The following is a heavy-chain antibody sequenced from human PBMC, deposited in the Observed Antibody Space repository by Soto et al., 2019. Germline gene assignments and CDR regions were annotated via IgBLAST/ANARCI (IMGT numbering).Heavy chain of an antibody. CDR2: IYYSGST. CDR1: GGPISSSSYY. CDR3: ARHRAIVVVAAPLGWFDP. Sequence: SETLSLTCTVSGGPISSSSYYWGWIRQPPGKGLEWIGSIYYSGSTYYNPSLKSRVTISVDTSKNQFSLKLSSVTAADTAVYYCARHRAIVVVAAPLGWFDPWGQGTLVTVSS. J-gene: IGHJ5*02. D-gene: IGHD2-15*01. V-gene: IGHV4-39*01.